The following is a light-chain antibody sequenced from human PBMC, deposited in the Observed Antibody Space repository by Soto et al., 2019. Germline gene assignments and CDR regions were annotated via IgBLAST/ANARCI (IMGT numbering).Light chain of an antibody. J-gene: IGLJ1*01. V-gene: IGLV2-8*01. Sequence: LTQPPSASGSPGQSVTISCIGTSSDVGRYNYVSWYQHHPGKAPKLIIYEVTKRPSGVPDRFSGSKSGNTASLTVSGLQADDEADYYCNSYVGSNNYVFGTGTKVT. CDR2: EVT. CDR3: NSYVGSNNYV. CDR1: SSDVGRYNY.